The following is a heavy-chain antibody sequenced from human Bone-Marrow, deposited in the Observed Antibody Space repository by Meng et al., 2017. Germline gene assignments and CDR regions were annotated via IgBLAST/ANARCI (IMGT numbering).Heavy chain of an antibody. Sequence: SLKISCAASGFTFSSYGMHWVRQAPGKGLEWVAVIWYDGSNKYYADSVKGRFTISRDNSKNTLYLQMNSLRAEDTAVYYCARGVVTTGLGHYYFDYWGQGTLVTVSS. CDR2: IWYDGSNK. J-gene: IGHJ4*02. D-gene: IGHD4-23*01. CDR1: GFTFSSYG. V-gene: IGHV3-33*01. CDR3: ARGVVTTGLGHYYFDY.